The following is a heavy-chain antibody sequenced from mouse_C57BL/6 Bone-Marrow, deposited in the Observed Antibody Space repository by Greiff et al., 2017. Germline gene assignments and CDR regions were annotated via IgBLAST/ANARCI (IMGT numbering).Heavy chain of an antibody. CDR3: ARSGAQGRSFDY. V-gene: IGHV1-55*01. D-gene: IGHD3-1*01. CDR2: IYPTSGRT. Sequence: VQLQQPGAELVKPGASVKMSCKASGYTFTSYWITWVKQRPGQGLEWIGDIYPTSGRTNYNEKFKSKAILTVDTSSSTAYMQLSSLTSEDSAVFYCARSGAQGRSFDYWGQGTTLTVSS. CDR1: GYTFTSYW. J-gene: IGHJ2*01.